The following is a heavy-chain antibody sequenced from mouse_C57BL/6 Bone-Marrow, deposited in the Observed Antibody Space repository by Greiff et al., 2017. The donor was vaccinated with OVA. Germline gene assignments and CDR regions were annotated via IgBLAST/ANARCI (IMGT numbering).Heavy chain of an antibody. D-gene: IGHD1-1*01. CDR2: IYPRSGNT. CDR1: GYTFTSYG. CDR3: ARPLYYGSSYVDY. Sequence: VQLQESVAELARPGASVKLSCKASGYTFTSYGISWVKQRTGQGLEWIGEIYPRSGNTYYNEKFKGKATLTADKSSSTAYMELRSLTSEDSAVYFCARPLYYGSSYVDYWGQGTTLTVSS. J-gene: IGHJ2*01. V-gene: IGHV1-81*01.